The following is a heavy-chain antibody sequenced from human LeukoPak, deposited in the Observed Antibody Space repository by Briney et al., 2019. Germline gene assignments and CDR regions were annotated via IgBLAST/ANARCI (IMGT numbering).Heavy chain of an antibody. Sequence: GGSLRLSCAAPGFTFSSYWMNWVRQAPGKGLEWVATIKDDGGEKYYVDSVKGRFTISRDNAKNSLYLQMNCLRAEDTAVYYCARDPLRRFDYWGQGTLLTVSS. V-gene: IGHV3-7*01. J-gene: IGHJ4*02. CDR1: GFTFSSYW. CDR3: ARDPLRRFDY. CDR2: IKDDGGEK.